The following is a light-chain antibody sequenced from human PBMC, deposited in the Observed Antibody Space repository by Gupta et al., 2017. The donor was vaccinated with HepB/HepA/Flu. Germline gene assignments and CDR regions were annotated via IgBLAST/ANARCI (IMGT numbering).Light chain of an antibody. V-gene: IGKV3-15*01. Sequence: EIVMKQSSATLSVSPGERATLSCRASQSVSSNLAWYKQKPGQAPRLLIYGASTRDTGIPARFSGSGSGKEFTLTISSRQSEDFAVYYCQQYKNWPPFTFGQGTXVEIK. CDR1: QSVSSN. J-gene: IGKJ2*01. CDR2: GAS. CDR3: QQYKNWPPFT.